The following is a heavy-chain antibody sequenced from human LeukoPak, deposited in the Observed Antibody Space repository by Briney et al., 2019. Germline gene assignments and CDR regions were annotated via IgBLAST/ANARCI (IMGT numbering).Heavy chain of an antibody. CDR2: IIPIFGTA. D-gene: IGHD3-22*01. V-gene: IGHV1-69*01. CDR1: GGTFSSYA. CDR3: ARDPYYYDSSGYKPFDY. Sequence: GASVKVSCKASGGTFSSYAISWVRQAPGQGLEWMGGIIPIFGTANYAQKFQGRVTITADESTSTAYMELSSLRSDDTAVYYCARDPYYYDSSGYKPFDYWGQGTLVTVSS. J-gene: IGHJ4*02.